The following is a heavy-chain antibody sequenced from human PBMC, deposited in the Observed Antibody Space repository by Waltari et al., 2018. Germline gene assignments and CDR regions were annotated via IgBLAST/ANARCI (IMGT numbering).Heavy chain of an antibody. CDR3: AKSRGFEY. D-gene: IGHD2-2*01. CDR1: GFTFSRYW. V-gene: IGHV3-7*01. J-gene: IGHJ4*02. Sequence: EVQLVESGGGLVQPGGALRLSCGASGFTFSRYWMSWVRQIPGKGLGWVDKINYNGSKKYYVDSVKGRFTIFRDNSKNSVYLQMNSVRVEDTAVYYCAKSRGFEYWGQGTLVTVSS. CDR2: INYNGSKK.